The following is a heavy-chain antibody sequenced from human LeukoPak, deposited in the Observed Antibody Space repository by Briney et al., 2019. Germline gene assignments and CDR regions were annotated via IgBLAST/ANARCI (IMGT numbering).Heavy chain of an antibody. J-gene: IGHJ4*02. CDR1: GFTFNSYA. V-gene: IGHV3-23*01. Sequence: PGGSLRLSCAASGFTFNSYAMTWVRQAPGKGLEWVSSIRGRGDNTYYADSVKGRFTISRDNSKNTLYLQMNSLRAEDTAVYYCAKAGEYSYGSYYFDYWGQGTLVTVSS. CDR2: IRGRGDNT. D-gene: IGHD5-18*01. CDR3: AKAGEYSYGSYYFDY.